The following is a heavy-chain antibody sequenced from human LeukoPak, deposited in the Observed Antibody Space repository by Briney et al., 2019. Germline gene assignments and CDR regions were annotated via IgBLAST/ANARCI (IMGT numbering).Heavy chain of an antibody. V-gene: IGHV3-21*06. CDR3: VREHYDFFLDC. CDR2: IRGESDYI. Sequence: GGSLRLSCAASEFVFSTYYMRWVRQAPGKGLEWVSSIRGESDYIYYRDSVKGRFTISRDNAKNSLYLQMNRLRVEDTAVYFCVREHYDFFLDCWGQGTLVTVSS. J-gene: IGHJ4*02. CDR1: EFVFSTYY. D-gene: IGHD3-3*01.